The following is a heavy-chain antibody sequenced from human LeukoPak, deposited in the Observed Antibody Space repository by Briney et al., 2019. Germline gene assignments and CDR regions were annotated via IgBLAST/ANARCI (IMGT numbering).Heavy chain of an antibody. J-gene: IGHJ4*02. D-gene: IGHD6-6*01. V-gene: IGHV1-46*01. Sequence: ASVKVSCKASGYTFTSYYMHWVRQAPGQGLEWMGIINPSGGSTSYAQKFQGRVTMTRDMSTSTVYMELSSLRSEDTAVYYCARWEYSSSYPQSYYFDYWGQGTLVTVSS. CDR2: INPSGGST. CDR1: GYTFTSYY. CDR3: ARWEYSSSYPQSYYFDY.